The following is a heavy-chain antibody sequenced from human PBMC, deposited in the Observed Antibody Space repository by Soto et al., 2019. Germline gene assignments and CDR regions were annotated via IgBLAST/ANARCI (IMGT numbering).Heavy chain of an antibody. CDR1: GYTFTSYG. D-gene: IGHD3-22*01. V-gene: IGHV1-18*01. CDR2: ISAYNGNT. Sequence: QVQLVQSGAEVKKPGASVKVSCKASGYTFTSYGISWVRQAPGQGLEWMGWISAYNGNTNYAQKPQGRVTMTTDTSTSTAYMELRSLRSDDTAVYYCARAPREYDSSGYSPLGWFDPWGQGTLVTVSS. CDR3: ARAPREYDSSGYSPLGWFDP. J-gene: IGHJ5*02.